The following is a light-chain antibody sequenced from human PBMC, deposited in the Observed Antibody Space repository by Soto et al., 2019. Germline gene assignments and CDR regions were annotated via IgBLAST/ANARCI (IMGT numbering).Light chain of an antibody. CDR1: QTLLHSNGYNY. Sequence: DSVISQSPLFLPVTPVDPSSISFISSQTLLHSNGYNYLDWYLQKPGQSPQLLIYLGSNRASGVPDRFSGSGSGTDFTLKISRVEAEDVGIYYCMQALQNPVSFAQRTRLEIK. CDR2: LGS. J-gene: IGKJ5*01. CDR3: MQALQNPVS. V-gene: IGKV2-28*01.